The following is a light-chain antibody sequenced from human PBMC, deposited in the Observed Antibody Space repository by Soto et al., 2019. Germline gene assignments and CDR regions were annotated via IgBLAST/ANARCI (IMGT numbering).Light chain of an antibody. V-gene: IGKV3-20*01. CDR1: QSDSSSY. CDR3: QQYGRSQT. Sequence: EIVLTQSPGTLSLSPGERATLSCRASQSDSSSYLAWYQQKPGQAPRLLIYGASSRATGIPDWFSGSGSGTDFTLTISRLEPEDFAVYYCQQYGRSQTFGQGTKVEIK. CDR2: GAS. J-gene: IGKJ1*01.